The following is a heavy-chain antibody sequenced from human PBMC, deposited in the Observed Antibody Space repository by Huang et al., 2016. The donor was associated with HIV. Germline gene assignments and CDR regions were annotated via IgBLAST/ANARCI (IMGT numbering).Heavy chain of an antibody. CDR2: VNDSGAT. CDR1: GWSLTGNY. J-gene: IGHJ6*02. CDR3: ARQWTILEWLLGLDV. Sequence: QMQLQQRGAGLLKPSETLSLTCGVSGWSLTGNYLTWIRQAPGKGLEWIGEVNDSGATTYNPSLNGLVTISLDKSNRELSLNLRSVTAADTAVYYCARQWTILEWLLGLDVWGQGTTVIVSS. V-gene: IGHV4-34*02. D-gene: IGHD3-3*01.